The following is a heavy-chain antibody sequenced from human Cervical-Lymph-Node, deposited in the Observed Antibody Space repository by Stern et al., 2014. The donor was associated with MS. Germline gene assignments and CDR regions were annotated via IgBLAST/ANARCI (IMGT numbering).Heavy chain of an antibody. CDR1: GYRFSTFY. Sequence: QVQLVQSGAEVKKPGASVKVSCTASGYRFSTFYLHWLRQAPGQGLQWIGRSDPGRDSKTSSRTFQGRLTMTRDRSITTAYLELSGLRSDDTAVYYCARIYCSGDECYHSFDTWGQGTLVTVSS. J-gene: IGHJ4*02. V-gene: IGHV1-2*06. CDR2: SDPGRDSK. CDR3: ARIYCSGDECYHSFDT. D-gene: IGHD3-16*02.